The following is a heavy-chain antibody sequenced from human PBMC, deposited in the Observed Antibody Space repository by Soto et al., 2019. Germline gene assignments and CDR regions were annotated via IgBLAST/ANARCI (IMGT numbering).Heavy chain of an antibody. CDR3: ARDKITGLFDY. J-gene: IGHJ4*02. CDR2: INHSGST. D-gene: IGHD2-8*02. Sequence: QVQLQQWGAGLLKPSETLSLTCAVYGGSFSGYYWTWIRQPPGTGLEWIGEINHSGSTNSNPSLKXRVTISVDTSKNQFSLKLTSVTAADTAVYYCARDKITGLFDYWGQGTLVTVSS. CDR1: GGSFSGYY. V-gene: IGHV4-34*01.